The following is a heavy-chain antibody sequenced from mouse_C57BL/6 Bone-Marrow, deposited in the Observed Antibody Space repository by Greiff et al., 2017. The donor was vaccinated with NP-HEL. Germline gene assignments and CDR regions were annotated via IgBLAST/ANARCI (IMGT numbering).Heavy chain of an antibody. CDR2: INPNNGGT. CDR3: ARIITTVVARYWYFDV. D-gene: IGHD1-1*01. Sequence: VQLQQSGPELVKPGASVKIPCKASGYTFTDYNMDWVKQSHGKSLEWIGDINPNNGGTIYNQKFKGKATLTVDKSSSTAYMELRSLTSEDTAVYYCARIITTVVARYWYFDVWGTGTTVTVSS. CDR1: GYTFTDYN. V-gene: IGHV1-18*01. J-gene: IGHJ1*03.